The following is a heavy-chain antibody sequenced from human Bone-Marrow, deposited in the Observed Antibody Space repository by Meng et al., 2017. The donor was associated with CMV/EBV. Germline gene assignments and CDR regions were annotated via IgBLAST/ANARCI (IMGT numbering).Heavy chain of an antibody. D-gene: IGHD3-3*01. CDR3: ARGFGVVTAYFDY. CDR1: GYTFTSYY. J-gene: IGHJ4*02. Sequence: SVKVSCKASGYTFTSYYMHWVRQAPGQGLEWMGGIIPILGIANYAQKFQGRVTITADKSTSTAYMELSSLRSEDTAVYYCARGFGVVTAYFDYWGQGNRVNGAS. CDR2: IIPILGIA. V-gene: IGHV1-69*10.